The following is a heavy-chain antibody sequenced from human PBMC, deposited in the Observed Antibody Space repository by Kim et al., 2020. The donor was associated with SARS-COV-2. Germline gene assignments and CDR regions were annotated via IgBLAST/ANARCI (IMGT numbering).Heavy chain of an antibody. V-gene: IGHV3-33*01. CDR1: GLIFSKSG. J-gene: IGHJ4*02. CDR3: ARDAGNYYFDS. CDR2: IKSDGSQT. Sequence: GGSLRLSCAASGLIFSKSGMHWVRQAPGKGLEWVSLIKSDGSQTYYADSVDGRFTISRDNSDNTLYLQMNSLRAEDTAVYYCARDAGNYYFDSWGQGILVTVSS.